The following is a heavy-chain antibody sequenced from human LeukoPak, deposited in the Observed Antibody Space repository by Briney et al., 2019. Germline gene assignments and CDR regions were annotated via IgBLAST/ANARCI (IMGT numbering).Heavy chain of an antibody. Sequence: ASVKVSCKASGYTFTSYAMNWVRQAPGQGLEWMGWINTNTGNPTYAQGFTGRFVFSLDTSVSAAYLQISSLKAEDTAVYYCARVANYDILTGYYSEAFDIWGQGTMVTVSS. J-gene: IGHJ3*02. CDR1: GYTFTSYA. V-gene: IGHV7-4-1*02. D-gene: IGHD3-9*01. CDR2: INTNTGNP. CDR3: ARVANYDILTGYYSEAFDI.